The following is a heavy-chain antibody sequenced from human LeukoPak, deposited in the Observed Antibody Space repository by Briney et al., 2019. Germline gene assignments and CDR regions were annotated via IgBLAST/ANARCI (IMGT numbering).Heavy chain of an antibody. CDR2: IKQDGSEK. J-gene: IGHJ4*02. V-gene: IGHV3-7*01. CDR3: ARGPPYYDSSGSPYYFDY. CDR1: GFSFSSYA. D-gene: IGHD3-22*01. Sequence: GGSLRLSCAASGFSFSSYAMSWVRQAPGKGLEWVANIKQDGSEKYYVDSVKGRFTISRDNAKNSLYLQMNSLRAEDTAVYYCARGPPYYDSSGSPYYFDYWGQGTLVTVSS.